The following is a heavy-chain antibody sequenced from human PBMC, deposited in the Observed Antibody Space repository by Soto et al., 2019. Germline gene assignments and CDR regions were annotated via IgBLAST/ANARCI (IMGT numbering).Heavy chain of an antibody. CDR3: ARLRVMSYYDPYGMDV. V-gene: IGHV5-51*01. Sequence: PGESLKISCKGSGYSFTSYWIGWVRQMPGKGLEWMGIIYPGDSDTRYSPSFQGQVTISADKSISTAYLQWSSLKASDTAMYYCARLRVMSYYDPYGMDVWGQGTTVTVSS. D-gene: IGHD3-22*01. CDR2: IYPGDSDT. CDR1: GYSFTSYW. J-gene: IGHJ6*02.